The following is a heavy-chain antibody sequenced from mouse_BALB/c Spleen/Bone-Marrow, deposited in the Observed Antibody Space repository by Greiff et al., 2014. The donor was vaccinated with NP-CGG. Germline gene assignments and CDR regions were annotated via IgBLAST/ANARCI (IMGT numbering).Heavy chain of an antibody. CDR1: GFSLTDYG. CDR2: IWGGGIT. CDR3: AKHDTTVVLDY. V-gene: IGHV2-6-5*01. J-gene: IGHJ2*01. Sequence: VQLVESGPGLVAPSQSLSITCTVSGFSLTDYGVSWIRQPPGKGLEWLEVIWGGGITYYNSTLKSRLSISKDNSKSQVFLKMNSLQTDDTAMYYCAKHDTTVVLDYWGQGTTLTVSS. D-gene: IGHD1-1*01.